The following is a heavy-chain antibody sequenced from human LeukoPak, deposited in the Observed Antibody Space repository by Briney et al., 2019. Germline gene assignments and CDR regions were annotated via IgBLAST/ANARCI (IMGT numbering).Heavy chain of an antibody. J-gene: IGHJ4*02. CDR3: AKDISIVVVTAFDY. CDR1: GFTFSSYG. Sequence: GGSLRLSCAASGFTFSSYGMHWVRQAPGKGLEWVAVIWYDGSNKYYADSVKGRFTISRDNSKNTLYLQMNSLRAEDTAVYYCAKDISIVVVTAFDYWGQGTLVTVSS. CDR2: IWYDGSNK. D-gene: IGHD2-21*02. V-gene: IGHV3-30*02.